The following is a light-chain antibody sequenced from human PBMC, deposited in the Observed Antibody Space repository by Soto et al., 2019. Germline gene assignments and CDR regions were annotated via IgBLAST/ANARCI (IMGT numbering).Light chain of an antibody. CDR1: SSNIGNNY. CDR3: ETWDSSLSVVV. CDR2: DND. Sequence: QSVLTQPPSVSAAPGQKLTISCSGSSSNIGNNYVSWYQQLPGTAPKLLIYDNDKRPSGVPDRFSGSKSGTSATLDITGLQTGDEADYYCETWDSSLSVVVFGGGTKLTVL. V-gene: IGLV1-51*01. J-gene: IGLJ2*01.